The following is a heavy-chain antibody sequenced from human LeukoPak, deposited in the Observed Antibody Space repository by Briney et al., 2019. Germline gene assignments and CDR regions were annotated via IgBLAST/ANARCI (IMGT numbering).Heavy chain of an antibody. Sequence: GGSLRLSCAASGFIFSSYAMHWVRQAPGKGLEWVAVISYDGSNKYYADSVKGRFTISRDNSKNTLYLQMNSLRAEDTAVYYCARVRGGWFDPWGQGTLVTVSS. V-gene: IGHV3-30-3*01. CDR1: GFIFSSYA. D-gene: IGHD3-16*01. J-gene: IGHJ5*02. CDR2: ISYDGSNK. CDR3: ARVRGGWFDP.